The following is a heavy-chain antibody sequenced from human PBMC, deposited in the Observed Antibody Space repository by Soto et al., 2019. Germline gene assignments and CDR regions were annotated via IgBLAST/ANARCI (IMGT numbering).Heavy chain of an antibody. J-gene: IGHJ4*02. CDR2: ITSDSSDI. CDR3: ATTYCSGGYCFSSEY. V-gene: IGHV3-21*01. CDR1: GITFRSFS. Sequence: MRLSCAASGITFRSFSMSWVRQAPGKGLEWVSSITSDSSDIYYADSVKGRFTISRDNGENSLYLQMTSLGAEDTGVYYCATTYCSGGYCFSSEYWGQGVLVTVSS. D-gene: IGHD2-15*01.